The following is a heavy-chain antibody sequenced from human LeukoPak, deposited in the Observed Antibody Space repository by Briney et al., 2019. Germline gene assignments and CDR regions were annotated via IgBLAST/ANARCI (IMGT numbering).Heavy chain of an antibody. CDR3: AIPGSSPSFDY. J-gene: IGHJ4*02. Sequence: ASVKVSCKASGYTFTSYGISWVRQAPGQGLEWMGGIIPIFGTANYAQKFQGRVTITADKSTSTAYMELSSLRSEDTAVYYCAIPGSSPSFDYWGQGTLVTVSS. CDR1: GYTFTSYG. CDR2: IIPIFGTA. D-gene: IGHD6-6*01. V-gene: IGHV1-69*06.